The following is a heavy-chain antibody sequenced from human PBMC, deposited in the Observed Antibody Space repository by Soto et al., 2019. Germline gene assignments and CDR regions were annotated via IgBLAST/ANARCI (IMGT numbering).Heavy chain of an antibody. CDR2: ISNSDDVG. V-gene: IGHV3-23*01. J-gene: IGHJ4*02. CDR1: GFSFADHV. CDR3: EQTVGATKLEDY. D-gene: IGHD3-16*01. Sequence: GGSLRLSCSASGFSFADHVMNWVRQPPGKGLEWVSSISNSDDVGFYADSVRGRFIVSRDTSTNTLYLQMDFLRFEDTAIYYCEQTVGATKLEDYWGQGTLVTVSS.